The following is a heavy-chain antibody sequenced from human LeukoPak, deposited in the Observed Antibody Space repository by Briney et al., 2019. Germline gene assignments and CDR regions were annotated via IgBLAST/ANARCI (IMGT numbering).Heavy chain of an antibody. V-gene: IGHV1-69*05. CDR2: IIPIFGTA. D-gene: IGHD3-3*01. J-gene: IGHJ4*02. CDR3: ASSAVNTIFGVVITLDY. Sequence: SVKVSCKASGGTFSSYAISWVRQAPGQGLEWMGGIIPIFGTANYAQKFQGRVTITTDESTSTAYMELSSLGSEDTAVYYCASSAVNTIFGVVITLDYWGQGTLVTVSS. CDR1: GGTFSSYA.